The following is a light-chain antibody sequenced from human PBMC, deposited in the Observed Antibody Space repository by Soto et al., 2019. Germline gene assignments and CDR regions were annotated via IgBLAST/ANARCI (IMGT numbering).Light chain of an antibody. J-gene: IGLJ2*01. CDR2: DND. CDR1: ASNVGTHF. CDR3: GTWDSGLTAGV. Sequence: QSVLTQPPSVSAAPGQRVTISCSGSASNVGTHFVSWYQHLPGAAPKLLIYDNDERPSEIPDRFSGSKSDTSATLTITGLQTGDEADYYCGTWDSGLTAGVFGGGIKLTVL. V-gene: IGLV1-51*01.